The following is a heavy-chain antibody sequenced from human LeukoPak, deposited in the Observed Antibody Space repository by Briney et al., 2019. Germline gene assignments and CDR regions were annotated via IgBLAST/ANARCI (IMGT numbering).Heavy chain of an antibody. D-gene: IGHD1-26*01. CDR1: GFTFSSYA. CDR2: ISDSGVTT. J-gene: IGHJ4*02. Sequence: PGGSLRLSCAASGFTFSSYAMNWVRQAPGKGLQWVSAISDSGVTTYYADSVKGRFTISRDNSKNTLYLQMNSLRAEDATVYYWAKVLSAGSHPYDYWGQGTLVSVSS. CDR3: AKVLSAGSHPYDY. V-gene: IGHV3-23*01.